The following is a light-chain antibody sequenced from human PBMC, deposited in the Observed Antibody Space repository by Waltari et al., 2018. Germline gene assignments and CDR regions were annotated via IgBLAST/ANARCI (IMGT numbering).Light chain of an antibody. CDR3: QQYSSYLWT. J-gene: IGKJ1*01. CDR2: EAS. Sequence: DIQMTQSPSTLSASVGDRVTITCRASERTGSRWAWYQQKPGKAPKLLIYEASTLQSGVPSRFSGTGSGTEFTLTISSLQPDDFATYYCQQYSSYLWTFGQGTKMEIK. V-gene: IGKV1-5*03. CDR1: ERTGSR.